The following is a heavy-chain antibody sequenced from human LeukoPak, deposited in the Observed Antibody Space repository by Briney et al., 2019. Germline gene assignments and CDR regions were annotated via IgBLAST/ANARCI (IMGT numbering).Heavy chain of an antibody. V-gene: IGHV4-34*01. CDR2: INHSGST. Sequence: SETLSLTCAVYGGSFSGYYWSWIRQPPGKGLEWIEEINHSGSTNYNPSLKSRVTISVDTSKNQFSLKLSSVTAADTAVYYCARAPALIAAAANYYMDVWGKGTTVTVSS. J-gene: IGHJ6*03. D-gene: IGHD6-13*01. CDR3: ARAPALIAAAANYYMDV. CDR1: GGSFSGYY.